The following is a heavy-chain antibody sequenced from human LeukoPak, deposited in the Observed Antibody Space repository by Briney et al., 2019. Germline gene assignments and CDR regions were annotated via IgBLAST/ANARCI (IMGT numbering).Heavy chain of an antibody. V-gene: IGHV1-24*01. CDR1: GYTLTELS. D-gene: IGHD1-26*01. CDR2: FDPEDGET. J-gene: IGHJ4*02. CDR3: ATTPGAVGATDFVNYFDY. Sequence: ASVKVSCKVSGYTLTELSMHWVRQAPGKGLEWMRGFDPEDGETIYAQKFQGRVTMTEDTSTDTAYMELSSLRSEDTAVYYCATTPGAVGATDFVNYFDYWGQGTLVTVSS.